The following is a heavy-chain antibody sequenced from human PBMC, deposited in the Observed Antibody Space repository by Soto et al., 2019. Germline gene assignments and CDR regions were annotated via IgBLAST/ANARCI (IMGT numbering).Heavy chain of an antibody. CDR2: ISGSGGTT. Sequence: EVQLLESGGDLVQPGGSLRLSCAASEFTFSNYAMIWVRQAPGKGLEWVSVISGSGGTTNYADSVKGRFTISRDNSKNTLYLQMNSLRAEDTAKYHCAKCDRLSTVTICYHYAMDVWGQGTTVTVSS. CDR3: AKCDRLSTVTICYHYAMDV. V-gene: IGHV3-23*01. D-gene: IGHD4-17*01. CDR1: EFTFSNYA. J-gene: IGHJ6*02.